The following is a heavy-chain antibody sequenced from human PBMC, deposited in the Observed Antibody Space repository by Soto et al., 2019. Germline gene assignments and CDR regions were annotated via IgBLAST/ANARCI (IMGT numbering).Heavy chain of an antibody. J-gene: IGHJ4*02. V-gene: IGHV4-59*08. CDR1: GGSISSYY. CDR2: IYYSGST. D-gene: IGHD1-1*01. Sequence: PSETLSLTCTVSGGSISSYYWSWIRQPPGKGLEWIGYIYYSGSTNYNPSLKSRVTISVDTSKSQFSLKLSSVTAADTAVYYCARTGRYNWNLVDYWGQGTLVTVSS. CDR3: ARTGRYNWNLVDY.